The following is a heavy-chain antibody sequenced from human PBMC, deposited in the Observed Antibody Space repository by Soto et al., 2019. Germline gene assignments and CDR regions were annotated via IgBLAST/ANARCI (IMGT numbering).Heavy chain of an antibody. CDR3: ARVTLNPTIFHPLGANWFDP. D-gene: IGHD3-9*01. J-gene: IGHJ5*02. V-gene: IGHV4-31*03. CDR1: GGSISSGGYY. CDR2: IYYSGST. Sequence: QVQLQESGPGLVKPSQTLSLTCTVSGGSISSGGYYWSWIRQHPGKGLEWIGYIYYSGSTYYNPSLKSRVTISVDTSTNQFSLKLSSVTAADTAVYYCARVTLNPTIFHPLGANWFDPWGQGTLVTVSS.